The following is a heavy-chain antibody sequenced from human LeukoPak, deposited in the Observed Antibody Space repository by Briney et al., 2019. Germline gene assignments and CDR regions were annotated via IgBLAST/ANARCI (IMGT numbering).Heavy chain of an antibody. CDR1: GFSLSNARMG. V-gene: IGHV2-26*01. CDR3: ARISRGDYDVDY. Sequence: SGPTLVNPTETLTLTCTVSGFSLSNARMGVSWIRQPPGKALEWLSHIFSNDEKSYSTSLKSRLTISKDTSKSQVVLTMTNMDPVDTATNYCARISRGDYDVDYWGQGTLVTVSS. D-gene: IGHD4-17*01. CDR2: IFSNDEK. J-gene: IGHJ4*02.